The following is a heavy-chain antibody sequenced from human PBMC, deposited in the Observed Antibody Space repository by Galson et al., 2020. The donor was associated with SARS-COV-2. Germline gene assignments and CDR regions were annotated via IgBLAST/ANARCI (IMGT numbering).Heavy chain of an antibody. V-gene: IGHV3-21*01. Sequence: GGSLRLSCAASGFTFNSYTMNWVRQAPGKGLEWVSSISSSSTYLYYADSLKGRFSISRDNARNSLYLEMNSLRVEDTGVYYCARDASWAMFAMDVWGQGTTVTVSS. CDR3: ARDASWAMFAMDV. J-gene: IGHJ6*02. CDR2: ISSSSTYL. CDR1: GFTFNSYT. D-gene: IGHD3-10*02.